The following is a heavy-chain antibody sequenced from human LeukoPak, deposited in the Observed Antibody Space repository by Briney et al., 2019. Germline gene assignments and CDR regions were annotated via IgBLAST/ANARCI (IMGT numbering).Heavy chain of an antibody. D-gene: IGHD1-1*01. V-gene: IGHV4-39*01. J-gene: IGHJ4*02. CDR3: ATAPQRRISMTLLAPYYFDY. CDR1: GAFLSSSSYY. Sequence: PSETLSLTCTVSGAFLSSSSYYWGWIRQPPGKGLEWIGNVYYDKSTYYSASFKGRVTISVDTSKNQFSLKLNSVTAADTAVYFCATAPQRRISMTLLAPYYFDYWGQGTPVTISS. CDR2: VYYDKST.